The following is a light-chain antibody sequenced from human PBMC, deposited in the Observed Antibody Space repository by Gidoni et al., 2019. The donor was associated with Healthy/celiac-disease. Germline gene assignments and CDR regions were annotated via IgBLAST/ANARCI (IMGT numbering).Light chain of an antibody. CDR1: QDISNY. J-gene: IGKJ3*01. CDR3: QQYRT. CDR2: DAS. Sequence: DIQMTQSPSSLSASVGDRVTITCQASQDISNYLNWYQQKPGKAPKLLIYDASNLETGVPSRFSGSGSGTDFTFTISSLQPEDIATYYCQQYRTFGPXTKVDIK. V-gene: IGKV1-33*01.